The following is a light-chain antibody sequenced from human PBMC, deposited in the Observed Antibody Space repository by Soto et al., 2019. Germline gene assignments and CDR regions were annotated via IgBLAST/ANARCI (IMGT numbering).Light chain of an antibody. CDR3: QQYVSSPWA. CDR2: GAS. CDR1: QSVTNSF. Sequence: EIVLAQSPGTLSLSPGERATLSCRASQSVTNSFLAWYQQKPGQAPRLLIYGASRRATGIPDRFTGSGSGRDFTLTLSRLEPEDFAVYYCQQYVSSPWAFGQGTKVEI. V-gene: IGKV3-20*01. J-gene: IGKJ1*01.